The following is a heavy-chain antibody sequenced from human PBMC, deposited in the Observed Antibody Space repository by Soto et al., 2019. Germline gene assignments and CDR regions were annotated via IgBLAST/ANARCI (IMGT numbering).Heavy chain of an antibody. J-gene: IGHJ4*02. CDR2: MNPDSGHA. CDR3: ARRPHCSGGICYYGLDN. Sequence: GASVKVSCKASGYTFTNSDINWVRQAPGQGLEWMGWMNPDSGHAAYAQKFQGRVTLTTSTSTSTVYMDMRSLGSEDTAVYYCARRPHCSGGICYYGLDNWGQGTLVTVSS. V-gene: IGHV1-8*01. D-gene: IGHD2-15*01. CDR1: GYTFTNSD.